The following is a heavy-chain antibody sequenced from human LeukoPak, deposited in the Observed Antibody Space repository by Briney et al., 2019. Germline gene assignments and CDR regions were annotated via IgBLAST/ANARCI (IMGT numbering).Heavy chain of an antibody. Sequence: GGSLRLSCAASGFTFSSYGMHWVRQAPGKGLEWVAVIWYDGSNKYYADSVKGRFTISRDNSKNTLYLQMNSLRAEDTAVYYCARNRLYGGTIAAADNWFDPWGQGTLVTVSS. CDR3: ARNRLYGGTIAAADNWFDP. V-gene: IGHV3-33*01. D-gene: IGHD6-13*01. CDR1: GFTFSSYG. J-gene: IGHJ5*02. CDR2: IWYDGSNK.